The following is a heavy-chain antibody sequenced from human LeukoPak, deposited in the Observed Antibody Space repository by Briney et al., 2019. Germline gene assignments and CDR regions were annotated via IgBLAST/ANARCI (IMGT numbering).Heavy chain of an antibody. CDR2: INHSGST. CDR3: ARDLPGGDGYTLEY. CDR1: GGSFSGYY. J-gene: IGHJ4*02. V-gene: IGHV4-34*01. Sequence: SETLSLTCAVYGGSFSGYYWSWIRQPPGKGLEWIGEINHSGSTNYNPSLKSRVTISVDTSKNQFSLKLSSVTAADTAVYYCARDLPGGDGYTLEYWGQGTLVTVSS. D-gene: IGHD5-24*01.